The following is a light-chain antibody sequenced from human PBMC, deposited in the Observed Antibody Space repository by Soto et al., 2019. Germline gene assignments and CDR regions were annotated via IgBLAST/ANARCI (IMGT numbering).Light chain of an antibody. Sequence: EIVMTQSPATLSVSPGERATLSCRASQSVSSNLAWYQQKPGQAPRLLIYGASTRAIGIPVRFSGSGSGTEFTLTISRLQPDDFATFYCQQYKTYSRTFGQGTKVEVK. CDR3: QQYKTYSRT. CDR2: GAS. J-gene: IGKJ1*01. CDR1: QSVSSN. V-gene: IGKV3-15*01.